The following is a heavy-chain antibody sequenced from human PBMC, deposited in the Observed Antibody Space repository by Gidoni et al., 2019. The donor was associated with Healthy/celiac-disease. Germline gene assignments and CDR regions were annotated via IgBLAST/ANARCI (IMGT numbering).Heavy chain of an antibody. V-gene: IGHV3-30*18. CDR2: ISYDGSNK. J-gene: IGHJ4*02. Sequence: WVRQAPGQGLEWVAVISYDGSNKYYADSVKGRFTISRDNSKNTLYLQMNSLRAEDTAVYYCAKLPYYYDSSGDSWGQGTLVTVSS. CDR3: AKLPYYYDSSGDS. D-gene: IGHD3-22*01.